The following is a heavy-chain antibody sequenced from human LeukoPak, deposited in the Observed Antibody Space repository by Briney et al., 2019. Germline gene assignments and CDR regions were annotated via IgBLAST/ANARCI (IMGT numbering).Heavy chain of an antibody. J-gene: IGHJ3*02. V-gene: IGHV3-48*03. CDR2: ISSSGSTI. CDR3: ARTDYGGNTGAFDI. D-gene: IGHD4-23*01. CDR1: GFTFRGYE. Sequence: GGSLRFSGAASGFTFRGYEMNWFRQAPGKGLEWVSYISSSGSTIYYADSVKGRFTISRDNAKNSLYLQMNSLRAEDTAVYYCARTDYGGNTGAFDIWGQGTVVTVSS.